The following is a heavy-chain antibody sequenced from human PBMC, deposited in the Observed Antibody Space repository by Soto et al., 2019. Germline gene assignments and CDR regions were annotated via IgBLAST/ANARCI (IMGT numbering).Heavy chain of an antibody. CDR3: ATANWSHHYFDP. CDR2: INHSGSP. V-gene: IGHV4-34*01. D-gene: IGHD1-1*01. J-gene: IGHJ5*02. Sequence: SETLSLTCAVYGGSFSGYYWSWLRQPPGKGLEWIGEINHSGSPNYNPSLKSRVTISVDTSKNQFSLKMTSVTAADTAVYYCATANWSHHYFDPWGQGTLVTVS. CDR1: GGSFSGYY.